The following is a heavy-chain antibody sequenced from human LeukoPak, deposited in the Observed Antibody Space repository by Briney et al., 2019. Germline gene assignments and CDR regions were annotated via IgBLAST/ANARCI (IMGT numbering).Heavy chain of an antibody. D-gene: IGHD2-2*01. J-gene: IGHJ4*02. V-gene: IGHV3-7*03. CDR1: GFTFSSYW. Sequence: GGSLRLSCAASGFTFSSYWMSWVRQAPGKGLEWVANIKQDGSEKYYVDSVKGRFTISRDNAKNSLYLQMNSLRAEDTALYYCAKASVVVPPFFDYWGQGTLVTVSS. CDR2: IKQDGSEK. CDR3: AKASVVVPPFFDY.